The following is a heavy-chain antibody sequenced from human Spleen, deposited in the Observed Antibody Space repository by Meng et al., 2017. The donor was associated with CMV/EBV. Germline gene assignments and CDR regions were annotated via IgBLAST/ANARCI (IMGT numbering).Heavy chain of an antibody. CDR3: ARDPYSRVGIDY. J-gene: IGHJ4*02. CDR1: GFSFRTYW. D-gene: IGHD2-21*01. V-gene: IGHV1-18*04. CDR2: ISAYNGDT. Sequence: GESLKISCAASGFSFRTYWMHWVRQAPGQGLEWMGWISAYNGDTNYAQDFQGRVTLTTDTPTTTVYMELRSLRSDDTAVYYCARDPYSRVGIDYWGQGTLVTVSS.